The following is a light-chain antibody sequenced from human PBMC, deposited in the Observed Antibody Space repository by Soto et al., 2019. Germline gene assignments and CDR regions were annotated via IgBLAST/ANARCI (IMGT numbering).Light chain of an antibody. CDR2: WAS. CDR1: QSVLYSSNNKNY. CDR3: PQSLSRVT. J-gene: IGKJ4*01. Sequence: DIVMTQSPDSLAVSLGERATINCKSSQSVLYSSNNKNYLAWFQQKPGQPPKLLIYWASTRESGVPDRFSGSGSGTDFTLTIISLQAEDVAVYYCPQSLSRVTFGGGTKVEIK. V-gene: IGKV4-1*01.